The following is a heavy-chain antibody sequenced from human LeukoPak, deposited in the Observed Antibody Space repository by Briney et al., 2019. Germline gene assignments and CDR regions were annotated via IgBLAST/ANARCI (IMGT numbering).Heavy chain of an antibody. J-gene: IGHJ6*02. CDR2: ISAYNGNT. Sequence: ASVKVSCKASGYTFTSYGISWVRQAPGQGLEWMGWISAYNGNTNYAQELQGRVTMTTDTSTSTAYMELRSLRSDDTAVYYCARDSRVVPAAIYYYYGMDVWGQGTTVTVSS. CDR3: ARDSRVVPAAIYYYYGMDV. V-gene: IGHV1-18*01. CDR1: GYTFTSYG. D-gene: IGHD2-2*01.